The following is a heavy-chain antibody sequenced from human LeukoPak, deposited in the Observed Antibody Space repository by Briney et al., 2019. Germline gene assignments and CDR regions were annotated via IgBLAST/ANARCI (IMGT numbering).Heavy chain of an antibody. CDR2: IYHSGST. J-gene: IGHJ3*02. Sequence: SETLSLTCTVSGYSISSGYYWGWIRQPPGKGLEWIGSIYHSGSTYYNPSLKSRVTISVDTSKNQFSLKLSSVTAADTAVYYCARVVVVAATLDAFDIWGQGTMVTVSS. D-gene: IGHD2-15*01. V-gene: IGHV4-38-2*02. CDR3: ARVVVVAATLDAFDI. CDR1: GYSISSGYY.